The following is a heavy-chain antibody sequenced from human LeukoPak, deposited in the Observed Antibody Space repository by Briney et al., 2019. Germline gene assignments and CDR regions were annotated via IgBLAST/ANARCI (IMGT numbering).Heavy chain of an antibody. CDR3: ARKYGYYYYMDV. CDR1: GYSISSGYY. CDR2: IYHSGST. D-gene: IGHD4-17*01. J-gene: IGHJ6*03. Sequence: PSETLSLTCTVSGYSISSGYYWGWVRQPPGKGLEWIGSIYHSGSTYYNPSLKSRVTISVDTSKNQFSLKLSSVTAADTAVCYCARKYGYYYYMDVWGKGTTVTVSS. V-gene: IGHV4-38-2*02.